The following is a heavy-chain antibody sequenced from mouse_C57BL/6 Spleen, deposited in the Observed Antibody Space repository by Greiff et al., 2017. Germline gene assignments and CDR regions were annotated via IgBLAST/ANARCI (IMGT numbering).Heavy chain of an antibody. V-gene: IGHV1-31*01. CDR1: GYSFTGYY. CDR2: IYPYNGVS. Sequence: VQLQQSGPELVKPGASVKISCKASGYSFTGYYMHWVKQSHGNILDWIGYIYPYNGVSSYNQKFKGKATLTVDKSSSTAYMELRCLTSEDSAVYYGARWGEGSSGYFDDWGQGTTLTVSS. J-gene: IGHJ2*01. CDR3: ARWGEGSSGYFDD. D-gene: IGHD1-1*01.